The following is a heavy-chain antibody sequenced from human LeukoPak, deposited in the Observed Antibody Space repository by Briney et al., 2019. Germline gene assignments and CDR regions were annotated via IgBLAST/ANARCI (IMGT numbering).Heavy chain of an antibody. J-gene: IGHJ4*02. CDR3: VRAVAGTFDY. V-gene: IGHV4-34*01. CDR1: GGSFSGYY. Sequence: SETLSLTCAVYGGSFSGYYWSWIRQPPGKGLEWIGEINHSGSTNYNPSLKSRVTISVDTSKNQFSLKLSSVTAADTAVYYCVRAVAGTFDYWGQGTLVTVSS. D-gene: IGHD6-19*01. CDR2: INHSGST.